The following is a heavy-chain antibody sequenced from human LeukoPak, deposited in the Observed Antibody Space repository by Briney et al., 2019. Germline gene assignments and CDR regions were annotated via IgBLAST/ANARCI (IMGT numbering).Heavy chain of an antibody. CDR3: ARVGGTDAYDI. CDR1: GFTFKNYV. CDR2: ITTSGGGT. V-gene: IGHV3-23*01. D-gene: IGHD1-26*01. Sequence: GGSLRLSCAASGFTFKNYVMSWVRLAPGKGLEWVSTITTSGGGTYYADSVKGRFSISRDNSKNTAYLQMNSLKAEDTAVYYRARVGGTDAYDIWGQGTMVTVSS. J-gene: IGHJ3*02.